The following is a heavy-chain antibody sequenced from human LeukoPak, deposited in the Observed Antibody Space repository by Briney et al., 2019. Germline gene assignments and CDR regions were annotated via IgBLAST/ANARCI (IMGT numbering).Heavy chain of an antibody. CDR2: INPNSGGT. V-gene: IGHV1-2*02. J-gene: IGHJ3*01. D-gene: IGHD2/OR15-2a*01. CDR1: GYTFTGYY. CDR3: AKDVKSYTYWNNYQTTDALDV. Sequence: ASVKVSCKASGYTFTGYYMHWVRQAPGQGLEWMGWINPNSGGTNYAQKFQGRVTMTRDTSISTAYMELSRLRSDDTAVYYCAKDVKSYTYWNNYQTTDALDVWGQGAMVTVSS.